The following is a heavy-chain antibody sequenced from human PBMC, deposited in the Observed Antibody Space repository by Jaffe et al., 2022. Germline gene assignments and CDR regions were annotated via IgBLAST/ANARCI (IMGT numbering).Heavy chain of an antibody. D-gene: IGHD5-18*01. CDR2: ISSSGSTI. V-gene: IGHV3-48*03. Sequence: EVQLVESGGGLVQPGGSLRLSCAASGFTFSSYEMNWVRQAPGKGLEWVSYISSSGSTIYYADSVKGRFTISRDNAKNSLYLQMNSLRAEDTAVYYCARVAAMVPPLRAPFWYYYYYMDVWGKGTTVTVSS. CDR1: GFTFSSYE. J-gene: IGHJ6*03. CDR3: ARVAAMVPPLRAPFWYYYYYMDV.